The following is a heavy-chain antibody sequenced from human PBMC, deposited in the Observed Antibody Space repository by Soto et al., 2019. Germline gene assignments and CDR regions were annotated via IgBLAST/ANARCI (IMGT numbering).Heavy chain of an antibody. V-gene: IGHV3-64*01. D-gene: IGHD6-13*01. Sequence: GGSLTLSCAASGFNFSNYQMHWVRQAQGKGLEYVSGISNNGAHTDYAKSVKGRFTISRDNSENTLYLQMGSLRAEDMALYYCARRGYGSRWPNVYMDVWGKGTTVTV. CDR1: GFNFSNYQ. CDR3: ARRGYGSRWPNVYMDV. J-gene: IGHJ6*03. CDR2: ISNNGAHT.